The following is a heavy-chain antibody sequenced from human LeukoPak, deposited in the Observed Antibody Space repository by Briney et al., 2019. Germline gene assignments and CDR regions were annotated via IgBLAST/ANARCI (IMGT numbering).Heavy chain of an antibody. CDR1: GFIFDDYA. CDR2: ISWNSGKI. V-gene: IGHV3-9*03. CDR3: AKDRGYSSSFFEI. D-gene: IGHD6-19*01. J-gene: IGHJ4*02. Sequence: GRSLRLSCAASGFIFDDYAMHWVRQAPGKGLEWASGISWNSGKIDYADSVKGRFTISRDNAKNSLYLQMNSLRVEDMALYYCAKDRGYSSSFFEIWGQGTLVTVSS.